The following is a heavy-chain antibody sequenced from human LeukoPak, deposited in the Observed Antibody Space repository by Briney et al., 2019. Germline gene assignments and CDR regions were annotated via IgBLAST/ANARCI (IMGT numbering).Heavy chain of an antibody. CDR2: ISWDGGST. V-gene: IGHV3-43D*03. CDR1: GFTFSSYE. CDR3: AKARDYYYYYMDV. J-gene: IGHJ6*03. Sequence: GGSLRLSCAASGFTFSSYEMNWVRQAPGKGLEWVSLISWDGGSTYYADSVKGRFTISRDNSKNSLYLQMNSLRAEDTALYYCAKARDYYYYYMDVWGKGTTVTVSS.